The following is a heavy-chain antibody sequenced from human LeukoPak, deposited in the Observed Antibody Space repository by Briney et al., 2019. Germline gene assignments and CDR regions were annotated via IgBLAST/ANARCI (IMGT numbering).Heavy chain of an antibody. J-gene: IGHJ6*02. Sequence: PGGSLRLSCAASGFTFSSYWMSWVRQAPGKGLEWVANIKQDGSEKYYVDSVKGRFTISRDNAKNSLYLQMNSLRAEDTAVYYCARGDSSGSPTYYYYGMDVWGQGTTVTVSS. CDR1: GFTFSSYW. V-gene: IGHV3-7*01. D-gene: IGHD3-22*01. CDR2: IKQDGSEK. CDR3: ARGDSSGSPTYYYYGMDV.